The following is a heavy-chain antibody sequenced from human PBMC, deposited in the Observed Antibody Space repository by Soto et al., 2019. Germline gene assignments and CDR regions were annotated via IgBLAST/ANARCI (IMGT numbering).Heavy chain of an antibody. CDR3: VHRRVQIFDF. D-gene: IGHD1-1*01. Sequence: QITLKESGPTLVKPTQPLTLTCTFSGFSLSTSGEGVGWIRQPPGKALEWLALVYWDDDKRYSPSLKSRLTITKDTSKNQVVLTMTNMDPVDTATYYCVHRRVQIFDFWGQGALVTVSS. V-gene: IGHV2-5*02. CDR1: GFSLSTSGEG. CDR2: VYWDDDK. J-gene: IGHJ4*02.